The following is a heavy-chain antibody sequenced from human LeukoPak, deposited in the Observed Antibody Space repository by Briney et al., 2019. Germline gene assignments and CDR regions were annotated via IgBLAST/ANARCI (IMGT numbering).Heavy chain of an antibody. J-gene: IGHJ6*02. Sequence: ASVKVSCKASGYTFTSYDINWVRQATGQGLEWMGWMNPNSGNTGYAQKFQGRVTMTRNTSISTAYMELSSLRSEDTAVYYCARDRTTYYDFWSGYYPGYGMDVWGQGTTVTVSS. CDR1: GYTFTSYD. CDR3: ARDRTTYYDFWSGYYPGYGMDV. CDR2: MNPNSGNT. D-gene: IGHD3-3*01. V-gene: IGHV1-8*01.